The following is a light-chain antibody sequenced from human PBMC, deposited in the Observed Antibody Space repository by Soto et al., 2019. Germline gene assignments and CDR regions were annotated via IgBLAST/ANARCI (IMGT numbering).Light chain of an antibody. CDR3: QQHNNWPFIT. J-gene: IGKJ5*01. V-gene: IGKV3-15*01. CDR1: QSVSSN. Sequence: EIVVTQSPATLSVAPGERATLSCSASQSVSSNLAWYQQKPGQAPRLLIYGASTRATGIPARFSGSGSGTEFTLTISSLQSEDFAVYYCQQHNNWPFITFGQGTQLEIK. CDR2: GAS.